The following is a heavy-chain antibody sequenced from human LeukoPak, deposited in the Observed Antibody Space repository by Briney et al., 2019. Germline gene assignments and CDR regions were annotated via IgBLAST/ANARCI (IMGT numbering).Heavy chain of an antibody. D-gene: IGHD5-18*01. Sequence: SQTLSLTCTVSGGCISSGGYYWSWIRQHPGKGLEWLGYIYYSGSTYYNPSLKSRVTISVDTSKNQFSLKLSSVTAADTAVYYCARGRSRYSYGYADYWGQGTLVTVSS. CDR2: IYYSGST. J-gene: IGHJ4*02. CDR1: GGCISSGGYY. V-gene: IGHV4-31*03. CDR3: ARGRSRYSYGYADY.